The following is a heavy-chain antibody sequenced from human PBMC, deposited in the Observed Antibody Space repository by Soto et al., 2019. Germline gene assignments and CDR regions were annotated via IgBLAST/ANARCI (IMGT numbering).Heavy chain of an antibody. J-gene: IGHJ5*02. Sequence: SETLSLTCGVSGGTVASSHWWSWVRQSPGGGLEWIGNVYHTGDTNFNPSLQSRVTISVDKSNNQFSLRLNSLTAADTAVYFCAREIVTAGGNNYFDPWGPGTLVTSPQ. CDR3: AREIVTAGGNNYFDP. D-gene: IGHD2-21*02. CDR2: VYHTGDT. V-gene: IGHV4-4*02. CDR1: GGTVASSHW.